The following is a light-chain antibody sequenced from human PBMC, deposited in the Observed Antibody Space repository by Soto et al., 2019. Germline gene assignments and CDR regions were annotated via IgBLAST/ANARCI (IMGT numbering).Light chain of an antibody. CDR2: GAT. CDR1: QSVSXY. CDR3: QQSYSTPDT. Sequence: DIQLTQSPASVSASIGDRVTISSRAGQSVSXYLHWYQHKPGKAPTLLIYGATHLQSGVPSRFSGSGSGTDFTLTISSLQPEDFATYYCQQSYSTPDTFGQGTRLEIK. J-gene: IGKJ5*01. V-gene: IGKV1-39*01.